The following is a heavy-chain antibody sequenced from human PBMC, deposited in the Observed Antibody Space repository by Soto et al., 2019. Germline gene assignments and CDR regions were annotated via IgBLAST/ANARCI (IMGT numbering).Heavy chain of an antibody. V-gene: IGHV4-34*01. CDR1: GGSFSGYY. D-gene: IGHD3-22*01. J-gene: IGHJ4*02. CDR3: ARGRLSGYPDY. Sequence: SETLSLTCAVYGGSFSGYYWSWIRQPPGKGLEWIGEINHSGSTNYNPSLKSRVTISVDTSKNQLSLKLSSVTAADTAVYYCARGRLSGYPDYWGQGTLVTVS. CDR2: INHSGST.